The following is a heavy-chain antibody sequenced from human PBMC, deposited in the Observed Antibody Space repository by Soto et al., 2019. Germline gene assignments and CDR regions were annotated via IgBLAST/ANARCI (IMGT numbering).Heavy chain of an antibody. J-gene: IGHJ3*02. V-gene: IGHV4-31*03. D-gene: IGHD5-18*01. CDR1: GGSISSGGYY. CDR3: ARRPGYGNAFDI. CDR2: IYYSGST. Sequence: LSLTCTVSGGSISSGGYYWIWIRQHPGKGLEWIGYIYYSGSTSYNPSLKSRVAISADTSKNQFSLRLSSVTAADTAVYYCARRPGYGNAFDIWGQGTMVTVSS.